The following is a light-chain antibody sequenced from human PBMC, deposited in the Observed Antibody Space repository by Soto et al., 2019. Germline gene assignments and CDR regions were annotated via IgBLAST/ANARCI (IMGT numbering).Light chain of an antibody. CDR3: ISHARRDTHPWV. V-gene: IGLV2-14*01. J-gene: IGLJ3*02. CDR2: EVN. Sequence: QSALTQPASVSGSPGQSVTISCTGTSIDVGDYEYVSWYQQYPGKAPKLLSYEVNNRPSGISNRFSGSKSGNTASLTISGLRAEDEDEYYCISHARRDTHPWVFGGGTKVNVL. CDR1: SIDVGDYEY.